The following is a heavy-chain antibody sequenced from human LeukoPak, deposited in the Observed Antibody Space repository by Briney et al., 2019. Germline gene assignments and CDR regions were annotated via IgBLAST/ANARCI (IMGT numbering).Heavy chain of an antibody. J-gene: IGHJ4*02. D-gene: IGHD1-20*01. Sequence: GGSLRLSCAASGFTFSNYCMSWVSQAPGKGLEWVVNIKQDGSEKYYVDSVKGRFTISRDNAKNSLYLQMNSLRAEDTAVYYCARAITGATGCVDYWGQGTLVTVSS. CDR3: ARAITGATGCVDY. CDR2: IKQDGSEK. CDR1: GFTFSNYC. V-gene: IGHV3-7*04.